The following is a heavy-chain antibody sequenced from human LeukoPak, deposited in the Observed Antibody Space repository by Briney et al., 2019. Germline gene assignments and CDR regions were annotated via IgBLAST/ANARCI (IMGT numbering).Heavy chain of an antibody. Sequence: GGSLRLSCAASGFSFSNYWMSWVRQAPGKGLEWVANIKPDGTEIYYGDSVKGRFTISRDNAKNSLYLQMNSLRVDDTAVYYCARERGENFYGGGDRHYYYMDVWGIGTTVTVSS. CDR2: IKPDGTEI. D-gene: IGHD3-16*01. CDR3: ARERGENFYGGGDRHYYYMDV. J-gene: IGHJ6*03. V-gene: IGHV3-7*03. CDR1: GFSFSNYW.